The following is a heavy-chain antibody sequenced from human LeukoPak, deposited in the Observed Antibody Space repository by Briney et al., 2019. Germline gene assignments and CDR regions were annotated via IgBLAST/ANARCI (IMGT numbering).Heavy chain of an antibody. D-gene: IGHD3-22*01. V-gene: IGHV3-74*01. CDR3: ARADRLYYYDSSGYSRQI. J-gene: IGHJ3*02. Sequence: GGSLRLSCGASGFTFSSYAMSWVRQAPGKGLVWVSRINSDGSSTSYADSVKGRFTISRDNAKNTLYLQMNSLRAEDTAVYYCARADRLYYYDSSGYSRQIWGQGTMVTVSS. CDR1: GFTFSSYA. CDR2: INSDGSST.